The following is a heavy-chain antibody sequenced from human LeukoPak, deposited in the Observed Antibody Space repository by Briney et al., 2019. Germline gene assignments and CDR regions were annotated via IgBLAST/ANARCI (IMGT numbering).Heavy chain of an antibody. J-gene: IGHJ4*02. Sequence: SETLSLTCSVSGYSISSDYYWGWIRQPPGKGLEWIASIYRSGSTYYNPSLKSRVTISVDTSNNQFSLKLNSVTAADTAVYYCARDLTTVTMGFDYWGQGTLVTVSS. CDR3: ARDLTTVTMGFDY. CDR1: GYSISSDYY. V-gene: IGHV4-38-2*02. CDR2: IYRSGST. D-gene: IGHD4-17*01.